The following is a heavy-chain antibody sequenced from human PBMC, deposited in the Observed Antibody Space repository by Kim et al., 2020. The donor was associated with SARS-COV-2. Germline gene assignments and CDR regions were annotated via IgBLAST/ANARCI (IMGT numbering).Heavy chain of an antibody. D-gene: IGHD3-10*01. J-gene: IGHJ6*02. V-gene: IGHV4-34*01. CDR3: ARARVLLWFGEFHYYGMDV. Sequence: SEPLSLTCAVYGGSFSGYYCSWIRQPPGNVLEWIGEINHSGSTNYHPSLKSRVTISVDTSKNQFSLKLSSVTAADTAVYYCARARVLLWFGEFHYYGMDVWGQGTTVTVSS. CDR1: GGSFSGYY. CDR2: INHSGST.